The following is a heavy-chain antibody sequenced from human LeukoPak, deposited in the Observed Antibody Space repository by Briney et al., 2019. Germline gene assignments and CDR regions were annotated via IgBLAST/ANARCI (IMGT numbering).Heavy chain of an antibody. J-gene: IGHJ4*02. Sequence: GGSLRLSCAAFGFTFDDYAMPWVRHAPGKGLEWVSGISWNSGSIGYADSVKGRFTVSRDNAKNSLYLQMNSLRSEDTALYYCAKAPSTYSYDSSGFDYWGQGTLVTVSS. D-gene: IGHD3-22*01. V-gene: IGHV3-9*01. CDR1: GFTFDDYA. CDR2: ISWNSGSI. CDR3: AKAPSTYSYDSSGFDY.